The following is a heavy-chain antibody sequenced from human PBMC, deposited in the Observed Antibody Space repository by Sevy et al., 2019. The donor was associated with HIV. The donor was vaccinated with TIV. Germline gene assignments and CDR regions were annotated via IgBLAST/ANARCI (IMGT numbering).Heavy chain of an antibody. V-gene: IGHV3-7*01. J-gene: IGHJ6*02. Sequence: GGSLRLSCAASEFTFSIYWMTWVRQAPGKGLEWVASIKQDGSEKYYVDSVNGRFTISRDNAKNSLYLQMVRLRAEDTAVYYCVRGGRLPLGYCSGGSCYGYYYGMDVWGQGTTVTVSS. CDR3: VRGGRLPLGYCSGGSCYGYYYGMDV. D-gene: IGHD2-15*01. CDR2: IKQDGSEK. CDR1: EFTFSIYW.